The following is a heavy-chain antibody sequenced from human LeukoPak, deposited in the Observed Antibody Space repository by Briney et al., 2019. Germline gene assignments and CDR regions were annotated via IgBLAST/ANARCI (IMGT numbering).Heavy chain of an antibody. Sequence: ASVKVSCKASGYTFTGYYMHWVRQAPGQGLEWMGWINPNSGGTNYAQKFQGRVTMTRDTSISTAYMDLSRLRSDDTAVYYCARGGGHIVVVPAAALDYWGQGTLVTVSS. CDR1: GYTFTGYY. CDR3: ARGGGHIVVVPAAALDY. V-gene: IGHV1-2*02. D-gene: IGHD2-2*01. J-gene: IGHJ4*02. CDR2: INPNSGGT.